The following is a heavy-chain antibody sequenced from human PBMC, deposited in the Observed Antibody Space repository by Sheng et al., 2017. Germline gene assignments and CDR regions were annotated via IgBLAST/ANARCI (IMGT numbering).Heavy chain of an antibody. CDR2: ISPSSIYL. Sequence: EVQLVESGGGLVKPGGSLEVSCAASGFTFSSYSMSWVRQPPGKGLEWVSAISPSSIYLYYADSVKGRFTISRDNAKNSLSLQMNSLRPEDSAVYYCAKDRGRG. V-gene: IGHV3-21*01. J-gene: IGHJ2*01. CDR1: GFTFSSYS. CDR3: AKD.